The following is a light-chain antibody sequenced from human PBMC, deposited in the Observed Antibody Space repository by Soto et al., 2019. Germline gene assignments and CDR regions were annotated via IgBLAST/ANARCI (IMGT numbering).Light chain of an antibody. CDR2: GAS. CDR3: QQSYTTPAVT. Sequence: DIQMTQSPSSLSASVGDRVTITCRASETISRSLNWYQQKPGKAPNLLIFGASGLQSGVPSRFSGSGSGTDSTLTITSLQPEDVATYYCQQSYTTPAVTFGGGTKVEIK. CDR1: ETISRS. V-gene: IGKV1-39*01. J-gene: IGKJ4*01.